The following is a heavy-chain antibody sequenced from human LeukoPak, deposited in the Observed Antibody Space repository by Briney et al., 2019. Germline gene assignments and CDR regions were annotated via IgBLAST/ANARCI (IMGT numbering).Heavy chain of an antibody. V-gene: IGHV3-21*04. D-gene: IGHD3-16*01. Sequence: PGGSLRLSCAASGFTFISYSMNWVRQTPGKGLEWVSSISSSSSYIYYADSVKGRFTISRDNAKNSLYLQMNSLRAEDMALYYCEKGGVGGVKIVFDMWGQGTMVPVSS. J-gene: IGHJ3*02. CDR2: ISSSSSYI. CDR3: EKGGVGGVKIVFDM. CDR1: GFTFISYS.